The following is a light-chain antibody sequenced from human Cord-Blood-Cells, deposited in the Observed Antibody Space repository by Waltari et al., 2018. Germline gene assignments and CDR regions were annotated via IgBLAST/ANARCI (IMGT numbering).Light chain of an antibody. CDR3: QQRSNWPPWT. J-gene: IGKJ1*01. CDR1: QSVSSY. V-gene: IGKV3-11*01. CDR2: DAS. Sequence: EMLLTQSPATLSLSPGERAPLSCRASQSVSSYLAWYQQQPGQAPRLLIYDASNRATGIPARFSGSGSGTNFTLTISSLEPEDFAVYYCQQRSNWPPWTFDQGTKVEIK.